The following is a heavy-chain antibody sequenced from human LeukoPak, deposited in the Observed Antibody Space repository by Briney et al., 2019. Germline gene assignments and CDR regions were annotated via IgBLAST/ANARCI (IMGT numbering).Heavy chain of an antibody. CDR2: ISGSGGRT. CDR3: AKNIIVAVAATLDY. CDR1: GFTFSSYA. D-gene: IGHD2-15*01. J-gene: IGHJ4*02. Sequence: GGSLRLSCAASGFTFSSYAMSWVRQAPGKGLEWVSSISGSGGRTYYADSVKGRFTISRDNSKNTLYLQKNSLRAEDTAVYYCAKNIIVAVAATLDYWGQGTPVTVSS. V-gene: IGHV3-23*01.